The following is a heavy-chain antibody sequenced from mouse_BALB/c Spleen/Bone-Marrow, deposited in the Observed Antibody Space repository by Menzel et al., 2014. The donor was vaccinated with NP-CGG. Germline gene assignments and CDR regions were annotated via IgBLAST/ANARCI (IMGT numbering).Heavy chain of an antibody. CDR2: IRNKANGYTT. CDR3: ARDMGGLLFDY. J-gene: IGHJ2*01. V-gene: IGHV7-3*02. Sequence: EVKLMESGGGLVQPGGSLRLSCATSGFPFTDYYMNWVRQPPGKALEWLGFIRNKANGYTTEYSASVKGRFTISRDISQSILYLQMNTLRAEDSATYYCARDMGGLLFDYWGQGTTLTVSS. D-gene: IGHD2-3*01. CDR1: GFPFTDYY.